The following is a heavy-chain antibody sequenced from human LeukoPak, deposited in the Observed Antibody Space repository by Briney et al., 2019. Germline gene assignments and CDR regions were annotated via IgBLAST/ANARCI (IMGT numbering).Heavy chain of an antibody. V-gene: IGHV3-30*03. Sequence: GRSLRLSCAASGFTFSSYGMHWVRQAPGKGLEWVAVISYDGSNKYYADSVKGRFTISRDNSKNTLYMQMNSLRAEDTAVYYCATAYSSSWSNNWFDPWGQGTLVTVSS. CDR2: ISYDGSNK. CDR3: ATAYSSSWSNNWFDP. CDR1: GFTFSSYG. J-gene: IGHJ5*02. D-gene: IGHD6-13*01.